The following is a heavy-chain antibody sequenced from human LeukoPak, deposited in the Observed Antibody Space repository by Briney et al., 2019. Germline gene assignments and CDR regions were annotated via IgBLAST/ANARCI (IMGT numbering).Heavy chain of an antibody. CDR3: ASCCDRHYYCYNMDV. CDR1: GGTFNSYA. Sequence: RASAKVSCKASGGTFNSYAITRVRQAPRQRPEWMGRIIPILGIANYAQKFQGRVTVTADKSTSTAYMELSSLRSEDTAVYYCASCCDRHYYCYNMDVWGQGTTVTVSS. V-gene: IGHV1-69*04. J-gene: IGHJ6*02. D-gene: IGHD2-15*01. CDR2: IIPILGIA.